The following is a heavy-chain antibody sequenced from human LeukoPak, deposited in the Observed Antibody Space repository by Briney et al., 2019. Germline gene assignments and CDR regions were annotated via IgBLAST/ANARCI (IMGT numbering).Heavy chain of an antibody. CDR3: ARGMAVAGLDAFDI. Sequence: SETLSLTCTVSGGSVSSGSYYWSWIRPPPGKGLEWIGYIYYSGSTNYNPSLKSRVTISVDTSKNQFSLKLSSVTAADTAVYYCARGMAVAGLDAFDIWGQGTMVTVSS. J-gene: IGHJ3*02. D-gene: IGHD6-19*01. V-gene: IGHV4-61*01. CDR2: IYYSGST. CDR1: GGSVSSGSYY.